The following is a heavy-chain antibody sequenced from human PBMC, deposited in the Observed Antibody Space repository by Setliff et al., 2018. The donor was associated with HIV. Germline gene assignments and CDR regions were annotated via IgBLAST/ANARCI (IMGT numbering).Heavy chain of an antibody. CDR3: ARAVHSGWYYFDY. CDR2: INSDGTST. CDR1: GFTFSPYW. V-gene: IGHV3-74*03. J-gene: IGHJ4*02. D-gene: IGHD6-19*01. Sequence: GGSLRLSCAAPGFTFSPYWMHWVRQAPGKGLVWVSRINSDGTSTTYADSVKGRFTISRDNAKNTLYLQMNSLRAEDTAVYYCARAVHSGWYYFDYWGQGTLVTVSS.